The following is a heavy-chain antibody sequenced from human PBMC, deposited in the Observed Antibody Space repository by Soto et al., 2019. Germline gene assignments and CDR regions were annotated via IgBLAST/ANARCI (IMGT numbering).Heavy chain of an antibody. Sequence: QLQLQESGPGLVKPSETLSLTCTVSGGSISSYYWSWIRQPPGKGLEWIGYIYYSGSTNYNPSSKSRLTKAVDKAKNQFPLNLSSVTAADTAVYYCARRAYYGSGSYYDWGQGTLVTGCS. D-gene: IGHD3-10*01. V-gene: IGHV4-59*08. J-gene: IGHJ4*02. CDR3: ARRAYYGSGSYYD. CDR1: GGSISSYY. CDR2: IYYSGST.